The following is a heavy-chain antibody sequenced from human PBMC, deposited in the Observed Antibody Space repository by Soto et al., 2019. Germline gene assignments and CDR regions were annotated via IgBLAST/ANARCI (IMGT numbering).Heavy chain of an antibody. CDR2: IKQDGSEK. J-gene: IGHJ6*02. Sequence: RLSCAASGFTFSSYWMSWVRQAPGKGLEWVANIKQDGSEKYYVDSVKGRFTISRDNAKNSLYLQMNSLRAEDTAVYYCARAFVAIFGVVIVRDYYYGMDVWGQGTTVTVSS. V-gene: IGHV3-7*03. D-gene: IGHD3-3*01. CDR1: GFTFSSYW. CDR3: ARAFVAIFGVVIVRDYYYGMDV.